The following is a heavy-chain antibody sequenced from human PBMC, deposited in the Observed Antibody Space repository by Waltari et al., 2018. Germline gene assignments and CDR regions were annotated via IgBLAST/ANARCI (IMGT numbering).Heavy chain of an antibody. V-gene: IGHV3-33*01. CDR3: ASQYYDFWSGYYIAGYYYGMDV. CDR2: IWYDGSNK. Sequence: QVQLVESGGGVVQPGRSLRLSCAASGFTFSSYGMHWVRQAPGKGLEWVAVIWYDGSNKYYADSGKGRFTISRDNSKNTLYLQMNSLRAEDTAVYYCASQYYDFWSGYYIAGYYYGMDVWGQGTTVTVSS. J-gene: IGHJ6*02. CDR1: GFTFSSYG. D-gene: IGHD3-3*01.